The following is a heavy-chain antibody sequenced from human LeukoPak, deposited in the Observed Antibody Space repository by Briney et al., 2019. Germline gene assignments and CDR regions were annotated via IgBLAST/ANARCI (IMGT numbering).Heavy chain of an antibody. Sequence: GGSLRLSCAASGFTFSSYEMNWVRQAPGKGLEWVSYISTTGSSIYYADSVKGRFTISRDNVKNLLYLQMNSLRAEDTAVYYCARDFRGYFDYWGQGTLVTVSS. CDR3: ARDFRGYFDY. J-gene: IGHJ4*02. V-gene: IGHV3-48*03. D-gene: IGHD3-10*01. CDR1: GFTFSSYE. CDR2: ISTTGSSI.